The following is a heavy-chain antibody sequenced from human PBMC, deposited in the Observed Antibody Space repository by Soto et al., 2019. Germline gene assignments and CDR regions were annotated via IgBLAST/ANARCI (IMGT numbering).Heavy chain of an antibody. D-gene: IGHD3-22*01. V-gene: IGHV4-34*01. CDR3: ARHGSYYYDSSGYYYLRRAFDY. Sequence: PSETLSLTCAVYGGSFSGYYWSWIRQPPGKGLEWIGEINHSGSTNYNPSLKSRVTISVDTSKNQFSLKLSSVTAADTAVYYCARHGSYYYDSSGYYYLRRAFDYWGQGTLVTVSS. CDR1: GGSFSGYY. CDR2: INHSGST. J-gene: IGHJ4*02.